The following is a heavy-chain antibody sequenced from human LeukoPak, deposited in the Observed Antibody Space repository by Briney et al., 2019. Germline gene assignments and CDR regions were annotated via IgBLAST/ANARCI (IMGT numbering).Heavy chain of an antibody. CDR2: IYTSGST. Sequence: SETLSLTCTVSGGSISSYYWSWIRQPAGKGLEWIGRIYTSGSTNYNPSLKSRVTMSVDTSKNQFSLKLSSVTAADTAVYYCARDTVGVPAARYYYYYYGMDVWGQGTTVTVSS. CDR3: ARDTVGVPAARYYYYYYGMDV. V-gene: IGHV4-4*07. J-gene: IGHJ6*02. CDR1: GGSISSYY. D-gene: IGHD2-2*01.